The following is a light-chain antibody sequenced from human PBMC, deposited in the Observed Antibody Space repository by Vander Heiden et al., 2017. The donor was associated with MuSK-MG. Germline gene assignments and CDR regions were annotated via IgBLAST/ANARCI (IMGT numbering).Light chain of an antibody. Sequence: DIQMTQSPSSLSTSVGDRVTVTCRASQTIINYLNWYQQKPGKGPKLLIYAASRLQSGVPARFSGKGSGTDFTLTITNLQPGDCATFYCQQSDRALFTFGHGTTVDI. CDR2: AAS. J-gene: IGKJ3*01. V-gene: IGKV1-39*01. CDR1: QTIINY. CDR3: QQSDRALFT.